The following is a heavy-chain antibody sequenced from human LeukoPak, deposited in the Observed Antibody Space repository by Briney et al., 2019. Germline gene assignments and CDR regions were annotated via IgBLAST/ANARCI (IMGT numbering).Heavy chain of an antibody. CDR3: ARDRPEWLLSYYYYYMDV. J-gene: IGHJ6*03. V-gene: IGHV3-48*04. CDR1: GFTFSSYS. D-gene: IGHD3-3*01. Sequence: GGSLRLSCAASGFTFSSYSMNWVRQAPGKGLEWVSYISSSSSTIYYADSVKGRFTISRDNAKNSLYLQMNSLRAEDTAVYYCARDRPEWLLSYYYYYMDVWGKGTTVTVSS. CDR2: ISSSSSTI.